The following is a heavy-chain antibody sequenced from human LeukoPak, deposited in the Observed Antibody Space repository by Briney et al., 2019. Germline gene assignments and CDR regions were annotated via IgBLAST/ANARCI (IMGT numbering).Heavy chain of an antibody. V-gene: IGHV4-59*11. CDR3: ARMRDGWFDP. Sequence: SETLSLTCTVSGGSISSHYWSWIRQPPGKGLEWIGYIYYSGSTNYNPSLKSRVTISVDTSKNQFSLKLSSVTAADTAVYYCARMRDGWFDPWGQGTLVTVSS. CDR2: IYYSGST. CDR1: GGSISSHY. D-gene: IGHD5-24*01. J-gene: IGHJ5*02.